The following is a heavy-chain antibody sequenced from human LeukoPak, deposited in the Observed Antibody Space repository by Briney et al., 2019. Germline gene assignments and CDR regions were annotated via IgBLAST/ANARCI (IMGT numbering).Heavy chain of an antibody. Sequence: GGSLRLSCAASGFTFSSYSMNWVRQAPGKGLEWVSSISSSSSYIYYADSVKGRFTISRDNAKNSLYLQMNSLRAEDTAVYYCARDLNNDAFDIWGQGTMVTVSS. CDR1: GFTFSSYS. D-gene: IGHD1/OR15-1a*01. CDR3: ARDLNNDAFDI. CDR2: ISSSSSYI. J-gene: IGHJ3*02. V-gene: IGHV3-21*01.